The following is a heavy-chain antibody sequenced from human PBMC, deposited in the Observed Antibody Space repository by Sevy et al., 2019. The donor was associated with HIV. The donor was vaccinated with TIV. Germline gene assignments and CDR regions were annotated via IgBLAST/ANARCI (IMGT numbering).Heavy chain of an antibody. CDR3: VRDESFSLIVVDPDY. CDR1: GYTFSNYG. D-gene: IGHD3-22*01. CDR2: ISGYNGNT. V-gene: IGHV1-18*01. Sequence: ASVKVSCQASGYTFSNYGVTWVRQAPGQGLECMGWISGYNGNTKYAQKFQDRVIMTTDTATSTAYMELRSLRSDDTAVYYCVRDESFSLIVVDPDYWGQGTLVTVSS. J-gene: IGHJ4*02.